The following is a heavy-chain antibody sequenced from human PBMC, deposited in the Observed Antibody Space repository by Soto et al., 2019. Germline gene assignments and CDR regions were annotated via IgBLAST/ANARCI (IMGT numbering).Heavy chain of an antibody. Sequence: VPLVESGGGVVQPGRSLRLSCAASGFTFNNYGIHWARQAPGKGLEWVAAISNDGSDKYYADSVKGRLTISRDNSKNTVFLQMSSLRAEETAVYYCAKDQARAASHGIDWGQGTMVTVSS. D-gene: IGHD6-13*01. CDR1: GFTFNNYG. V-gene: IGHV3-30*18. J-gene: IGHJ3*01. CDR3: AKDQARAASHGID. CDR2: ISNDGSDK.